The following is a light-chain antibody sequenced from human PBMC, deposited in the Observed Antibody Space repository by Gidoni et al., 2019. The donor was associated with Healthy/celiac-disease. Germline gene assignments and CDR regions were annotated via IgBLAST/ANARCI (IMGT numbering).Light chain of an antibody. Sequence: SSELTQDPAVSVALGQTVRITCQGDSLRSYYASWYQQKPGQAPVLVIYGKNNRPSAIPNRFSGSSSGNTASFTITGAQAEDEADYYCNSRDSSGNSVVFGGGTKLTVL. CDR1: SLRSYY. CDR3: NSRDSSGNSVV. V-gene: IGLV3-19*01. CDR2: GKN. J-gene: IGLJ2*01.